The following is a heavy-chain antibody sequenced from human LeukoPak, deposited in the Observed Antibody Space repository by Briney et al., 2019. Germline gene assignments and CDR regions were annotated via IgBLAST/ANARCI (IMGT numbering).Heavy chain of an antibody. Sequence: GGSLRLSCAASGFTFSSYAMGWVRQAPGKGLEWVSAISGSGGSTYYADSVKGRFTIFRDNSKNTLYLQMNSLRAEDTAVYYCAKREIAYCGGDCYQSFDYWGQGTLVTVSS. D-gene: IGHD2-21*02. J-gene: IGHJ4*02. V-gene: IGHV3-23*01. CDR1: GFTFSSYA. CDR3: AKREIAYCGGDCYQSFDY. CDR2: ISGSGGST.